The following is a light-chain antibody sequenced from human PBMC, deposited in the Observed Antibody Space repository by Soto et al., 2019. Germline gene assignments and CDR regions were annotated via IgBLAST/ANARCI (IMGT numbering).Light chain of an antibody. J-gene: IGKJ4*01. Sequence: EIVMTQSPVTLSVSPGERATLSCRASQSVSNKLAWYQQKVGQAPRLLIFGASIRATGVPDRFSGSGSWTEFTLTISSLQSEDFAVYYCQEYNDWLTFGGGTKVEIK. V-gene: IGKV3-15*01. CDR1: QSVSNK. CDR3: QEYNDWLT. CDR2: GAS.